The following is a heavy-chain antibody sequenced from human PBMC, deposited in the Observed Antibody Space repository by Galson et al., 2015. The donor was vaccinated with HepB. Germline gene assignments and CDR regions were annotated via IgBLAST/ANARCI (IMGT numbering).Heavy chain of an antibody. CDR1: GGTFSIAS. D-gene: IGHD3-10*01. J-gene: IGHJ5*02. V-gene: IGHV1-69*04. CDR2: TIPIVDIT. CDR3: ATDSLPGSYHKNWFDP. Sequence: SVKVSCKASGGTFSIASFSWVRQAPGQGLEWMGRTIPIVDITNYAQRFQGRVTFSADTSTSTAYMELRRLTSEDTAIYYCATDSLPGSYHKNWFDPWGQGTLVTVSS.